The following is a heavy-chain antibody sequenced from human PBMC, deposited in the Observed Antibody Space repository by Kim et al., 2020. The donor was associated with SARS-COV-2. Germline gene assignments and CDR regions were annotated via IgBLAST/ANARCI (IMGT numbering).Heavy chain of an antibody. Sequence: SETLSLTCTVSGGSISSGGYYWSWIRQHPGKGLEWIGYIYYSGSTYYNPSLKSRVTISVDTSKNQFSLKLSSVTAADTAVYYCARASGSGSFYYFDYWGQGTLVTVSS. CDR2: IYYSGST. CDR1: GGSISSGGYY. J-gene: IGHJ4*02. CDR3: ARASGSGSFYYFDY. V-gene: IGHV4-31*03. D-gene: IGHD3-10*01.